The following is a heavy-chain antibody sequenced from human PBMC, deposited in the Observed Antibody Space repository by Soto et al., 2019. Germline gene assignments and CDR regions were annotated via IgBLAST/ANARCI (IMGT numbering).Heavy chain of an antibody. CDR2: ISGSGGST. V-gene: IGHV3-23*01. CDR3: AKERFDDYVWGSYRAWGMDV. CDR1: GFTFSSYA. Sequence: GGSLRLSCAASGFTFSSYAMSWVRQAPGKGLEWVSAISGSGGSTYYADSVKGRFTISRDNSKNTLYLQMNSLRAEDTAVYYCAKERFDDYVWGSYRAWGMDVWGQGTTVTVSS. J-gene: IGHJ6*02. D-gene: IGHD3-16*02.